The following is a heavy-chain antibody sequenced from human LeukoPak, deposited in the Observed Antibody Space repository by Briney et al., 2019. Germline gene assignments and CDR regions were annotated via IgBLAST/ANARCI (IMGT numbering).Heavy chain of an antibody. CDR1: GGSFSGYY. V-gene: IGHV4-59*08. Sequence: PSETLSLTCAVYGGSFSGYYWSWIRQPPGKGLEWIGYIYSSGTTNYNPSLKSRVTISVDTSKNQFSLKLSSVTAADTAVYYCARRSDYGGNPHFDYWGQGTLVTVSS. D-gene: IGHD4-23*01. CDR3: ARRSDYGGNPHFDY. J-gene: IGHJ4*02. CDR2: IYSSGTT.